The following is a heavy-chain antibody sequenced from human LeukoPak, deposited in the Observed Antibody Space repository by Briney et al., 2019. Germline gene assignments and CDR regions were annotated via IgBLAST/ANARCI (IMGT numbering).Heavy chain of an antibody. V-gene: IGHV4-31*03. Sequence: SETLSLTCTVSGGSISSGGYSWSWIRQHPGKGLEWIGYIYYSGSTYYNPSLKSRVTISVDTSKNQLSLKLSSVTAADTAVYYCARGNDFWSGYPNWFDPWGQGTLVTVSS. J-gene: IGHJ5*02. CDR3: ARGNDFWSGYPNWFDP. CDR2: IYYSGST. CDR1: GGSISSGGYS. D-gene: IGHD3-3*01.